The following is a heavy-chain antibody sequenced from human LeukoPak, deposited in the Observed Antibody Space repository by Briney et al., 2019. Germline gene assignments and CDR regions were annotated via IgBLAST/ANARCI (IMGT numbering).Heavy chain of an antibody. Sequence: SETLSLTCNVFGGSITSYYWSWIRQPPGKGLEWNGHIHYTGSTTYNSYLQSRVTISVDTSSNHFSLEMRSVTAADTAVYYCARGKSLTNWGHWYLDLRGRGTLVSVSS. CDR3: ARGKSLTNWGHWYLDL. J-gene: IGHJ2*01. CDR2: IHYTGST. D-gene: IGHD7-27*01. V-gene: IGHV4-59*01. CDR1: GGSITSYY.